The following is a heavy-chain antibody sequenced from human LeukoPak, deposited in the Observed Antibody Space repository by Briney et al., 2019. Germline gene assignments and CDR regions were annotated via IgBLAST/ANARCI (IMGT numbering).Heavy chain of an antibody. V-gene: IGHV1-69*04. CDR1: GGTFSSYA. J-gene: IGHJ5*02. CDR2: IIPILGIA. Sequence: GASVKVSCKASGGTFSSYAISWVRQAPGQGLEWMGRIIPILGIANYAQKFQGRVTITADESTSTAYMELSSLRSEDTAVYYCARVPRYSSGWFPLSTWGQGTLVTVSS. CDR3: ARVPRYSSGWFPLST. D-gene: IGHD6-19*01.